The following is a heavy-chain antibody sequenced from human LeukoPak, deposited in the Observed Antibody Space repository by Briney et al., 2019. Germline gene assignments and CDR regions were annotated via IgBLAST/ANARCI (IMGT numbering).Heavy chain of an antibody. D-gene: IGHD2-2*01. V-gene: IGHV4-59*11. CDR3: ASGGYCSSTGCYPNWFDP. J-gene: IGHJ5*02. Sequence: SETLSLTCTVSGGSITSHYWSWIRQPPGKGLEWIGYISYSGSTNYNPSLKSRVTISLDTSKNQFSLKLSSVTAADTAVYYCASGGYCSSTGCYPNWFDPWGQGTLVTVSS. CDR1: GGSITSHY. CDR2: ISYSGST.